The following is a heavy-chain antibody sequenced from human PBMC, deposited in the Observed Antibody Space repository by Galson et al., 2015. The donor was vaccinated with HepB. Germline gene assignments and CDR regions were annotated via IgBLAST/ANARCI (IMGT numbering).Heavy chain of an antibody. J-gene: IGHJ6*02. D-gene: IGHD3-10*01. V-gene: IGHV7-4-1*02. CDR2: INTDTGNP. CDR3: ASRNPVVRFGGYYYGMDV. Sequence: SVKVSCKASGYTFTSYAMNWVRQAPGQGLEWMGWINTDTGNPTYAQGFTGRFVFSLDTSVSTAYLQISSLKAEDTAVYYCASRNPVVRFGGYYYGMDVWGQGTTVTVSS. CDR1: GYTFTSYA.